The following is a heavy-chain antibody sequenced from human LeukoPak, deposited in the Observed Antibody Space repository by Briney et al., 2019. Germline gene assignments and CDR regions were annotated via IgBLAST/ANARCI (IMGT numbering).Heavy chain of an antibody. CDR2: ISSSSSYI. V-gene: IGHV3-21*01. J-gene: IGHJ3*02. Sequence: GGSLRLSCAASGITFSSYSMNWVRQAPGKGLEWVSSISSSSSYIYYADSLKGRFTISRDNANNSLYLQMNSLRAEDTAVYYCAREEAFDIWGQGTMVTVSS. CDR1: GITFSSYS. CDR3: AREEAFDI.